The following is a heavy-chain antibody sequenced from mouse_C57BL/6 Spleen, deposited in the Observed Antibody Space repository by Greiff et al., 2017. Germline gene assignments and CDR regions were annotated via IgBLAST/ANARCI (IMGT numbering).Heavy chain of an antibody. Sequence: KQSGPGLVQPSQSLSITCTVSGFSLTSYGVHWVRQSPGKGLEWLEVIWRGGSTDYNAAFMSRLSITKDNSKSQVFFKMNSLQADDTAIYYCAKRGYDYYYAMDYWGQGTSVTVSS. J-gene: IGHJ4*01. D-gene: IGHD2-2*01. CDR2: IWRGGST. CDR3: AKRGYDYYYAMDY. CDR1: GFSLTSYG. V-gene: IGHV2-5*01.